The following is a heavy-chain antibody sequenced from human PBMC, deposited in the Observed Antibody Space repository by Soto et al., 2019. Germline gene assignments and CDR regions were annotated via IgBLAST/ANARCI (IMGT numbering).Heavy chain of an antibody. D-gene: IGHD3-3*01. Sequence: ASVKVSCKASGYTFTGHYMHWVRQAPGQGLEWMGWINPNSGGTNYAQKFQGRVTMTRDTSITTAYMEVNRLTSDDTAVYYCGRSGRLDYFDYWGQGTLVTVSS. CDR1: GYTFTGHY. V-gene: IGHV1-2*02. J-gene: IGHJ4*02. CDR3: GRSGRLDYFDY. CDR2: INPNSGGT.